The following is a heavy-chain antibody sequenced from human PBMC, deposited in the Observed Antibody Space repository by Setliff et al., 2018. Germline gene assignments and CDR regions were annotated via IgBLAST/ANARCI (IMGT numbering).Heavy chain of an antibody. V-gene: IGHV3-7*01. Sequence: GSLRLSCVASGFAISSCWMSWVRQAPGKGLEWVANVNPDGSGKYYVDSVKGRLTISRDNAKNSLYLQMDSLRVEDTAVYYCARDGKFLEWLLPFDYWGQGTLVTVSS. D-gene: IGHD3-3*01. CDR2: VNPDGSGK. J-gene: IGHJ4*02. CDR3: ARDGKFLEWLLPFDY. CDR1: GFAISSCW.